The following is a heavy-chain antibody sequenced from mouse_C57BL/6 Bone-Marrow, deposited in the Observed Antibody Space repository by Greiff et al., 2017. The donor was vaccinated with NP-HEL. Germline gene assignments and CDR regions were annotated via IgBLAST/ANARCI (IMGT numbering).Heavy chain of an antibody. Sequence: EVKLMESGPELVKPGASVKISCKASGYSFTDYNMNWVKQSNGKSLEWIGVINPNYGTTSYNQKFKGKATLTVDQSSSTAYMQLNSLTSEDSAVYYCARRAYGYFYWYFDVWGTGTTVTVSS. J-gene: IGHJ1*03. CDR1: GYSFTDYN. CDR3: ARRAYGYFYWYFDV. D-gene: IGHD2-2*01. CDR2: INPNYGTT. V-gene: IGHV1-39*01.